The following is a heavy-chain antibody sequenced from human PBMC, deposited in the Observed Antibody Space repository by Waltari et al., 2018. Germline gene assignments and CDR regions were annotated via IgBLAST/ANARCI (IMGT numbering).Heavy chain of an antibody. CDR3: ARGKRGYSGYDNGRAFDY. CDR1: GFTFSSYA. V-gene: IGHV3-23*01. Sequence: EVQLLESGGGLVQPGGSLRLSCAASGFTFSSYAMSWVRQAPGKGLEWVSAISGSGGSTYYADSVKGRFTISRDNSKNTLYLQMNSLRAEDTAVYYCARGKRGYSGYDNGRAFDYWGQGTLVTVSS. J-gene: IGHJ4*02. D-gene: IGHD5-12*01. CDR2: ISGSGGST.